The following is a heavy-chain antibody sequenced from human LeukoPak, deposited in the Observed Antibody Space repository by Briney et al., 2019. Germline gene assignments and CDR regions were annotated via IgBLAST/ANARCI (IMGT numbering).Heavy chain of an antibody. D-gene: IGHD3-10*01. CDR2: ISSSSSTI. Sequence: GGSLRLSCAASGFTFSSYSMNWVRQAPGKGLEWVSYISSSSSTIYYADSVKGRFTISRDNAKNSLYLQMNSLRAEDTAVYYCARDKLLWFGELSRAFDIWGQGTMVTVSS. CDR1: GFTFSSYS. J-gene: IGHJ3*02. CDR3: ARDKLLWFGELSRAFDI. V-gene: IGHV3-48*01.